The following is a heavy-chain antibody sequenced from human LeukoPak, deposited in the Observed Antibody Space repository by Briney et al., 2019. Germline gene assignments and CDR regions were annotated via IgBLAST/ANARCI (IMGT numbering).Heavy chain of an antibody. V-gene: IGHV4-39*07. CDR1: GDSISTSNSY. D-gene: IGHD3-10*01. CDR2: IYYSGNT. Sequence: SETLSLTCTVSGDSISTSNSYWGWIRQPPGKGLEWIGSIYYSGNTYYNASLKSRVTISVDTSKNQFSLKLSSVTAADTAVYYCANYGSGSYKNWFDPWGQGTLVTVSS. CDR3: ANYGSGSYKNWFDP. J-gene: IGHJ5*02.